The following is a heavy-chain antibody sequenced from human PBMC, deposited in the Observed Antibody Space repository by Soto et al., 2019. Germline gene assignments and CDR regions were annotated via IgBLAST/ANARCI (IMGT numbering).Heavy chain of an antibody. D-gene: IGHD1-1*01. CDR3: ARPGRTLRYYYFDY. CDR1: GGSISSYY. J-gene: IGHJ4*02. Sequence: PSETLSLTCTVSGGSISSYYWSWIRQPPGKGLEWIGEINHSGSTNYNPSLKSRVTISVDTSKNQFSLKLSSVTAADTAVYYCARPGRTLRYYYFDYWGQGTLVTVSS. CDR2: INHSGST. V-gene: IGHV4-34*01.